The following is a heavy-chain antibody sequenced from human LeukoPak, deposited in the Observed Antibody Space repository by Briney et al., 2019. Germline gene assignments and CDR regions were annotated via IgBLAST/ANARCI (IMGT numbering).Heavy chain of an antibody. Sequence: KPSETLSLTCAVSGGSISSGGYSWSWIRQPPGKGLEWIGYIYYSGSTYYNPSLKSRVTISVDTSKNQSSLKLSSVTAADTAVYYCARSGCSGGSCYYPGWFDPWGQGTLVTVSS. V-gene: IGHV4-30-4*07. CDR2: IYYSGST. D-gene: IGHD2-15*01. CDR3: ARSGCSGGSCYYPGWFDP. CDR1: GGSISSGGYS. J-gene: IGHJ5*02.